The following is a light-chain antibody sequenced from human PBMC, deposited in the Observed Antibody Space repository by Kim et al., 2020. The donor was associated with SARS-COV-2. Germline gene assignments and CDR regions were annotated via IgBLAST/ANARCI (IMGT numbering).Light chain of an antibody. CDR2: AAS. J-gene: IGKJ4*01. CDR3: QQSYTTPGT. V-gene: IGKV1-39*01. Sequence: DIQMTQSPSSLSASVGDRVTITCRASQNITNYLNWYHQKRGKAPELLIYAASSLQSGVPSRFSGSGSGTDFSLTISSLQPEDFATYFCQQSYTTPGTFGGGTKVDIK. CDR1: QNITNY.